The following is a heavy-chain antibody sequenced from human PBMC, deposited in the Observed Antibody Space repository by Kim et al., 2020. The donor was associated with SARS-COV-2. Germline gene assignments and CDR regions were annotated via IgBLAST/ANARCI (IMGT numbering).Heavy chain of an antibody. CDR3: ARETSSTYYYGMDV. J-gene: IGHJ6*02. D-gene: IGHD6-13*01. Sequence: DAVKDRLTISRDNSKNTLYLQTNSRRAEDTAVYYCARETSSTYYYGMDVWGQGTTVTVSS. V-gene: IGHV3-53*01.